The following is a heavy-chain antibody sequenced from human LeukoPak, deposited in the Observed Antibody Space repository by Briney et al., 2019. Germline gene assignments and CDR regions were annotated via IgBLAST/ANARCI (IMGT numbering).Heavy chain of an antibody. CDR3: ARGQLLWFGEQNPLDY. J-gene: IGHJ4*02. CDR1: GGSFSGYY. Sequence: SETLSLTCAVYGGSFSGYYWSWIRQPPGKGLECIGEINHSGSTNYNPSLKSRVTISVDTSKNQFSLKLSSVTAADTAVYYCARGQLLWFGEQNPLDYWGQGTLVTVSS. V-gene: IGHV4-34*01. D-gene: IGHD3-10*01. CDR2: INHSGST.